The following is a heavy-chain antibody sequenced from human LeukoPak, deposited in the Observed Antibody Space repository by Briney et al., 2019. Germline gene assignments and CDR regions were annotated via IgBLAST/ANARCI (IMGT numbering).Heavy chain of an antibody. D-gene: IGHD4-11*01. CDR2: ISGGGGST. Sequence: GGSLRLSCAASGFTFSSYAMDWVRQAPGKGLEWVSAISGGGGSTYYADSVEGRFTISRDNSKTTLFLQMNSLRAEDTAVYYCAKDLHDYGNYVGWFDSWGQGTLVTVSS. V-gene: IGHV3-23*01. J-gene: IGHJ5*01. CDR1: GFTFSSYA. CDR3: AKDLHDYGNYVGWFDS.